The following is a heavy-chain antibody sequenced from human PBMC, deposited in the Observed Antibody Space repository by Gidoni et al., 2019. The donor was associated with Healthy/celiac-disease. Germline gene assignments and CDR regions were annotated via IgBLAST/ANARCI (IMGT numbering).Heavy chain of an antibody. CDR1: GFTFSSYA. V-gene: IGHV3-23*04. J-gene: IGHJ6*02. CDR3: AKGVTPGISWYYYYGMDV. Sequence: EVQLVESGGGLVQPGGSLRLSCAASGFTFSSYAMSWVRQAPGKGLEWVSAISCSGGSTYYADSVKGRFTISRDNSKNTLYLQMNSLRAEDTAVYYCAKGVTPGISWYYYYGMDVWGQGTTVTVSS. D-gene: IGHD3-3*02. CDR2: ISCSGGST.